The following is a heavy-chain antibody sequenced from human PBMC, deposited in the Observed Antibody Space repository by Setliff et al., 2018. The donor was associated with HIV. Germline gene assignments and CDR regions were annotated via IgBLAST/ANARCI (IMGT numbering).Heavy chain of an antibody. CDR3: ARMEATRPPRGLDY. J-gene: IGHJ4*02. Sequence: SETLSLTCTVSGGSVSSSSYYWGWIRQPTGKGLEWIGTIYYSGDTQYNPSFKTRVIMSVDTSKNQFSLRLISVTAADTAVYYRARMEATRPPRGLDYWGPGTLVTVSS. CDR1: GGSVSSSSYY. CDR2: IYYSGDT. D-gene: IGHD6-6*01. V-gene: IGHV4-39*01.